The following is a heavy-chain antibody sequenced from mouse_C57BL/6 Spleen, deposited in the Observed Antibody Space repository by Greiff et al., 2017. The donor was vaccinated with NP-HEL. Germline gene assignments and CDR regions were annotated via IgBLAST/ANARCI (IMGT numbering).Heavy chain of an antibody. V-gene: IGHV1-15*01. D-gene: IGHD1-1*02. Sequence: QVHVKQSGAELVRPGASVTLSCKASGYTFTDYEMHWVKQTPVHGLEWIGAIDPETGGTAYNQKFKGKAILTADKSSSTAYMELRSLTSEDSAVYYCTRSVEGNLDYWGQGTTLTVSS. J-gene: IGHJ2*01. CDR3: TRSVEGNLDY. CDR2: IDPETGGT. CDR1: GYTFTDYE.